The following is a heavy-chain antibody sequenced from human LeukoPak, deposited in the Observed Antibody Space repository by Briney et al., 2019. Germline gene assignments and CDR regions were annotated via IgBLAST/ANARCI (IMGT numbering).Heavy chain of an antibody. Sequence: PGGSLRLSCAASGFTFSRYWMHWVRQAPGKGLVWVSRINSDGSATNYADSVKGRFTISRDNAKNSLYLQMNSLRADDTAVYYCARDGESGFSTPERVHFDYWGQETLVTVSS. CDR1: GFTFSRYW. CDR3: ARDGESGFSTPERVHFDY. J-gene: IGHJ4*02. D-gene: IGHD4-17*01. CDR2: INSDGSAT. V-gene: IGHV3-74*01.